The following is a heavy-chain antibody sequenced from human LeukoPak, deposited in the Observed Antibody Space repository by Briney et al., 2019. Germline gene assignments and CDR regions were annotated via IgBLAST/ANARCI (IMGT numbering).Heavy chain of an antibody. J-gene: IGHJ6*02. Sequence: GGSLRLSCAASGFTVSINYMSWVRQAPGQGLEWVSVIYSGGNTYYPDSVKGRFTISRDNSKNTLYLQMSSLRVDDTAVYYCARVSGSSLLSPMDVWGQGTTVTVSS. V-gene: IGHV3-53*01. CDR3: ARVSGSSLLSPMDV. CDR2: IYSGGNT. CDR1: GFTVSINY. D-gene: IGHD2/OR15-2a*01.